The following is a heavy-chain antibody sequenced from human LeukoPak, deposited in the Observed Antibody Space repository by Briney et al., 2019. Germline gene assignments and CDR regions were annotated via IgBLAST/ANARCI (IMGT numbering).Heavy chain of an antibody. CDR2: IYYSGST. Sequence: SETLSLTCTVSGGSISGYYWTWIRQPPGKGLEWIGYIYYSGSTNYNPSLKSRVIISVDTSKNQFSLKLSSVTAADTAVYYCARQVVPSGYDLHFDYWGRGTLVTLSS. V-gene: IGHV4-59*08. CDR1: GGSISGYY. D-gene: IGHD5-12*01. CDR3: ARQVVPSGYDLHFDY. J-gene: IGHJ4*02.